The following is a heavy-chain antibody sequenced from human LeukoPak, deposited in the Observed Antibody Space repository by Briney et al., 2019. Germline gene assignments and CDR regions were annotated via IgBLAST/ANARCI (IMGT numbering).Heavy chain of an antibody. Sequence: VIYSGGNTYYADSVKGRFTISRDNSKNTLYLQMNSLRAEDTAVYYCAGTMIVVVVNAFDIWGQGTMVTVSS. J-gene: IGHJ3*02. CDR3: AGTMIVVVVNAFDI. CDR2: IYSGGNT. D-gene: IGHD3-22*01. V-gene: IGHV3-53*01.